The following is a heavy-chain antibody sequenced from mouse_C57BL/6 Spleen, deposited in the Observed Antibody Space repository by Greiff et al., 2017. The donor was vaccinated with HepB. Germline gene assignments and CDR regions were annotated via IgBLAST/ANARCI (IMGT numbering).Heavy chain of an antibody. J-gene: IGHJ4*01. V-gene: IGHV5-16*01. CDR2: INYDGSST. CDR1: GFTFSDYY. CDR3: ASLDNLYAMDY. D-gene: IGHD1-3*01. Sequence: EVNVVESEGGLVQPGSSMKLSCTASGFTFSDYYMAWVRQVPEKGLEWVANINYDGSSTYYLDSLKSRFIISRDNAKNILYLQMSSLKSEDTATYYCASLDNLYAMDYWGQGTSVTVSS.